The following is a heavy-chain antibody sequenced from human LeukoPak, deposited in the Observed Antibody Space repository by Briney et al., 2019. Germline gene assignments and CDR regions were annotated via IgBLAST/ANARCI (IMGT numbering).Heavy chain of an antibody. Sequence: SETLSLTCTVSGGSISSFYWNWIRQPAGKGLEWIGRIYTSGSTNYNPSLKSRVTMSVDTSKNQFSLKVSSVTAADTAVYYCARDRSTYYYGSGSYGDYWGQGTLVTVSS. CDR1: GGSISSFY. CDR3: ARDRSTYYYGSGSYGDY. J-gene: IGHJ4*02. V-gene: IGHV4-4*07. D-gene: IGHD3-10*01. CDR2: IYTSGST.